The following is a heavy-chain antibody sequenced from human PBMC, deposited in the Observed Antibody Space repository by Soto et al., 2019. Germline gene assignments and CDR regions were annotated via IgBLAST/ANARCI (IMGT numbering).Heavy chain of an antibody. V-gene: IGHV3-74*01. J-gene: IGHJ4*02. CDR2: INNDGSHT. D-gene: IGHD1-20*01. CDR1: GFTFSNYW. CDR3: VREDVGMGIDS. Sequence: EVHLVESGGGLVQPGGSLRLSCAVSGFTFSNYWMHWVRQAPGKGLVWVSHINNDGSHTTYADSVKGRFTISRDNAKNTLYLQMNSLRGEDTAVYYCVREDVGMGIDSWGLGTLVTVSS.